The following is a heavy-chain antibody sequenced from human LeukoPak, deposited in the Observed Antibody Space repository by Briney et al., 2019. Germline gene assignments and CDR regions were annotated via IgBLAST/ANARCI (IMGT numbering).Heavy chain of an antibody. V-gene: IGHV3-49*04. J-gene: IGHJ4*02. Sequence: GGSLRLSCLASGFTFGDYAMTWVRQAPGKGLEWISLIRSEAHGGTTEYAASVRGRFTISRDDSHSTVFLHMNSLRFDDTGVYFCSRSSMVRGAKYFFDSWGQGALVTVSS. CDR2: IRSEAHGGTT. D-gene: IGHD3-10*01. CDR1: GFTFGDYA. CDR3: SRSSMVRGAKYFFDS.